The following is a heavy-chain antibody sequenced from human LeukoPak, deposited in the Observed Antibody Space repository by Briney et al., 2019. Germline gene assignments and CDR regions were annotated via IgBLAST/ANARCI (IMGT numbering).Heavy chain of an antibody. J-gene: IGHJ6*02. V-gene: IGHV3-74*01. D-gene: IGHD3-10*01. CDR1: GFTFSSYW. Sequence: GGSLRLSCAASGFTFSSYWMHWVRQAPGKGLVWVSRINSDGSSTSYADSVKGRFTISRDNAKNTLYLQMNSLRAEDTAVYYCARSYYGSGTSYGMDVWGQGTTVTVSS. CDR2: INSDGSST. CDR3: ARSYYGSGTSYGMDV.